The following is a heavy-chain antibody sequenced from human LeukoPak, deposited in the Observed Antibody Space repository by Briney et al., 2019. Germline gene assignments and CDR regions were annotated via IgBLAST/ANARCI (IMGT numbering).Heavy chain of an antibody. CDR2: IYYSGST. Sequence: PSETLSLTCTVSGGSISSYYWSWIRQPPGKGLEWIGYIYYSGSTNYNPSLKSRVTISVDTSKNQFSLKLSSVTAADTAVYYCARHASGGLWFGESKFDYWGQGILVTVSS. CDR1: GGSISSYY. V-gene: IGHV4-59*08. CDR3: ARHASGGLWFGESKFDY. D-gene: IGHD3-10*01. J-gene: IGHJ4*02.